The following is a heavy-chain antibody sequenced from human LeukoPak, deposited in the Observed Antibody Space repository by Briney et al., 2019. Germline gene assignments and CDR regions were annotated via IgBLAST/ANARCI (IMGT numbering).Heavy chain of an antibody. CDR1: GYTFTGYY. CDR2: INPIFGTA. V-gene: IGHV1-69*13. J-gene: IGHJ6*04. CDR3: ARDHGWNDMLGAANHYGMDV. Sequence: GASVKVSCKASGYTFTGYYMHWVRQAPGQGLEWMGWINPIFGTANYAQKFQGRVTITADESTSTAYMELSSLRSEDTAVYYCARDHGWNDMLGAANHYGMDVWGKGTTVTVSS. D-gene: IGHD1-1*01.